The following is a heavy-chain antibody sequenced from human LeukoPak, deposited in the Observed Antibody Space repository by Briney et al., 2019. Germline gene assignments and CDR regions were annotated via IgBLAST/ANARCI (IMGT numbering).Heavy chain of an antibody. J-gene: IGHJ4*02. Sequence: PGGSLRLSCAASGFPFDDYGMSWVRQAPGKGLEWVSGISWNGGSTGYADSVKGRFTISRDNAKNSLYLQMNSLRAEDTAVYYCASHRNSGSYQSPFDYWGQGTLVTVSS. CDR1: GFPFDDYG. CDR3: ASHRNSGSYQSPFDY. V-gene: IGHV3-20*04. D-gene: IGHD1-26*01. CDR2: ISWNGGST.